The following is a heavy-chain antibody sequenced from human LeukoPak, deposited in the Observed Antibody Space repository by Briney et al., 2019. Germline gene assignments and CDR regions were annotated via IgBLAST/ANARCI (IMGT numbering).Heavy chain of an antibody. CDR2: ISSSSSYI. Sequence: GGSLRLSCAASGFTFSSYSMNWVRQAPGKGLEWVSSISSSSSYIYYADSVKGRFTISRDNAKNSLYLQMNSLRAEDTAVYYCSGLLSTVGNWSNRGGQGPLVTVPS. D-gene: IGHD1-14*01. V-gene: IGHV3-21*01. CDR1: GFTFSSYS. J-gene: IGHJ4*02. CDR3: SGLLSTVGNWSNR.